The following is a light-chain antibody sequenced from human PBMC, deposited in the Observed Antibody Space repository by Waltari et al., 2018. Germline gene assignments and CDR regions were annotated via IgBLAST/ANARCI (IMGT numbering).Light chain of an antibody. CDR3: QQYYISPSNFT. CDR1: QDIKNS. J-gene: IGKJ3*01. V-gene: IGKV1-NL1*01. CDR2: AAS. Sequence: DIQMTQSPSSLSASVGDRVTITCRTSQDIKNSLAWYQQTLGKAPKLLLYAASRLASGVPSRFSGTGSGTDHTLTISSLQPEDFATYYCQQYYISPSNFTFGPGTKVDVK.